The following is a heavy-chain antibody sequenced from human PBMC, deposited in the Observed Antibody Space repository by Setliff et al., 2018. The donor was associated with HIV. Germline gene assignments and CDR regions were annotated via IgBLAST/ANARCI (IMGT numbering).Heavy chain of an antibody. J-gene: IGHJ6*03. CDR3: ARTYYYDSSGYYGYYYYYYMDV. CDR1: GYTFTSYG. D-gene: IGHD3-22*01. CDR2: ISAYNGNT. V-gene: IGHV1-18*04. Sequence: ASVKVSCKASGYTFTSYGISWVRQAPGQGLEWMGWISAYNGNTNYAQKVQGRVIMTTDTSTSTAYMELRSLRSDDTAVYYCARTYYYDSSGYYGYYYYYYMDVWGKGTTVTVTS.